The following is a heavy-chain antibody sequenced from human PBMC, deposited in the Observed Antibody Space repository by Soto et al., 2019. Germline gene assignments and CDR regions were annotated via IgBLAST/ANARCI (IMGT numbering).Heavy chain of an antibody. J-gene: IGHJ4*02. V-gene: IGHV3-23*01. D-gene: IGHD1-20*01. CDR1: GFTFSSYA. Sequence: EVQLLESGGGLVQPGGSLRLSCAASGFTFSSYAMNWVRQAPGKGLVWVSVISGSGSSTYYADSVRGRFTISRDNSKDTLYVQTNSLRAEDTAVYYCAKAISGYNAPLDYWGQGTRVTFSP. CDR2: ISGSGSST. CDR3: AKAISGYNAPLDY.